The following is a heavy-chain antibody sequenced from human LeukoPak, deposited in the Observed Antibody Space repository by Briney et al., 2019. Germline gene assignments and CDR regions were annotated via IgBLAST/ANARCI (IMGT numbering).Heavy chain of an antibody. CDR1: GFTFSSYS. V-gene: IGHV3-21*01. CDR3: ARDRPTGASRLFVVQ. CDR2: MSSGSRYI. J-gene: IGHJ4*02. Sequence: GGSLRLSCAASGFTFSSYSMTWVRQAPGKGLEWVSSMSSGSRYIYYADSVRGSFTISRDNAKNSLYLLMNSLRVEDTAVYYCARDRPTGASRLFVVQWGQGTLVTVSS. D-gene: IGHD3-3*01.